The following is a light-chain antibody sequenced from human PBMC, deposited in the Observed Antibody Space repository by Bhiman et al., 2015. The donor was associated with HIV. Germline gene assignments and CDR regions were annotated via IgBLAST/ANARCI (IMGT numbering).Light chain of an antibody. CDR3: SSYTSGSTPHV. Sequence: QSALTQPASVSGSPGQSITISCTGTSSDVGTYNYVSWYQQHPGKAPKLMIYDVSQRPSGVSNRFSGSKSGNTASLTISGLQAEDEADYYCSSYTSGSTPHVFGTGTKVTVL. CDR2: DVS. CDR1: SSDVGTYNY. J-gene: IGLJ1*01. V-gene: IGLV2-14*03.